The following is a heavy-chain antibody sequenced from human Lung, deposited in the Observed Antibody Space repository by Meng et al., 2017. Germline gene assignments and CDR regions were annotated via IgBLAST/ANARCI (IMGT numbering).Heavy chain of an antibody. D-gene: IGHD6-13*01. Sequence: LVESGGGLVKPGGSLRLSCVASGFSFTDAWMSWVRQAPGKGLGWVGRIKSNSDGGTTDYAAPVKGRFTISRDDSKNTLYLQMNSLITEDTAVYFCATGAAAADHWGQGTLVTVSS. J-gene: IGHJ4*02. CDR1: GFSFTDAW. CDR2: IKSNSDGGTT. CDR3: ATGAAAADH. V-gene: IGHV3-15*01.